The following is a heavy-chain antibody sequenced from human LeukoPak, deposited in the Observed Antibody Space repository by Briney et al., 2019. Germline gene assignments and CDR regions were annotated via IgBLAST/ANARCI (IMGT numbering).Heavy chain of an antibody. CDR3: ARDYYGDYVVY. J-gene: IGHJ4*02. CDR2: IKQDGSEK. V-gene: IGHV3-7*01. D-gene: IGHD3-22*01. Sequence: GGSLRLSCAASGFTFSSYWMSWVRQAPGKGLEWVANIKQDGSEKYYVDSVKGRFTISRDNAKNSLYLQMNSLRAEDTAVHYCARDYYGDYVVYWGQGTLVTVSS. CDR1: GFTFSSYW.